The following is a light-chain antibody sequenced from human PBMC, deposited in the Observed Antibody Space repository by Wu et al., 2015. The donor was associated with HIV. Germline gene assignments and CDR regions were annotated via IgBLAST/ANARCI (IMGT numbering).Light chain of an antibody. J-gene: IGKJ2*01. CDR2: AAS. CDR1: QIITSSY. Sequence: EVVLTQSPVTLSLSPGERATLSCRASQIITSSYLAWYQQKPGQAPRLLIYAASSRAAGIPDRFSGSGSGTDFTLTISRLEPEDFAVYYCQQYANSRTFGQGTKLEIK. V-gene: IGKV3-20*01. CDR3: QQYANSRT.